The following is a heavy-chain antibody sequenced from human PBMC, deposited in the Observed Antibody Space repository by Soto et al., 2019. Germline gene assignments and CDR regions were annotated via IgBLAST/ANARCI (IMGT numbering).Heavy chain of an antibody. CDR3: AHRYCRSTSCHPYDYYDMDV. J-gene: IGHJ6*02. D-gene: IGHD2-2*01. CDR1: GFSLSTSGVG. CDR2: IYWDDDK. Sequence: QITLKESGPTLVKPTQTLTLTCTFSGFSLSTSGVGVGWIRQPPGEALEWLAIIYWDDDKRYSPSLRVRLTLTEDTYKNHVVLTMTNIDPVDTGTYYCAHRYCRSTSCHPYDYYDMDVWGQGTTVTVSS. V-gene: IGHV2-5*02.